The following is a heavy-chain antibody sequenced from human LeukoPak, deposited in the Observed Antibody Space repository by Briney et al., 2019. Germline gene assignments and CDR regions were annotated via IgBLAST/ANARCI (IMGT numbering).Heavy chain of an antibody. CDR1: GYTFTGYY. D-gene: IGHD3-22*01. V-gene: IGHV1-2*02. J-gene: IGHJ4*02. Sequence: ASVKVSRKASGYTFTGYYMHWVRQAPGQGLEWMGWINPNSGGTNYAQKFQGRVTMTRDTSISTAYMELSRLRSDDTAVYYCARPYYYDSSGSFDYWGQGTLVTVSS. CDR3: ARPYYYDSSGSFDY. CDR2: INPNSGGT.